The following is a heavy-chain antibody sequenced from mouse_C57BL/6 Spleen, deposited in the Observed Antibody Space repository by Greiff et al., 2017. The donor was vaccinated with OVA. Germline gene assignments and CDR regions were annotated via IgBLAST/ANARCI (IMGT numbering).Heavy chain of an antibody. V-gene: IGHV1-81*01. Sequence: QVQLKESGAELARPGASVKLSCKASGYTFTSYGISWVKQRTGQGLEWIGEIYPRSGNTYYNEKFKGKATLTADKSSSTAYMELRSLTSEDSAVYSCAGGGDGYFDYWAKAPLSQSPQ. J-gene: IGHJ2*01. CDR3: AGGGDGYFDY. CDR2: IYPRSGNT. D-gene: IGHD3-3*01. CDR1: GYTFTSYG.